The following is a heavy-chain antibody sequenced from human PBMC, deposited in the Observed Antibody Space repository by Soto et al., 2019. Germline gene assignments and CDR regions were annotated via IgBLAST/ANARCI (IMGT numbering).Heavy chain of an antibody. Sequence: QVQLRESGPALVKASETLSLVCTVSGGSFSSSYWSWIRQTPGKGLEWIGYIYKSGNSNYNPSLKSRLTLSIDPSKNQFSLNLRSVTPADTAIYYCAKDRGSIWGQGLLDTVSS. CDR3: AKDRGSI. CDR2: IYKSGNS. D-gene: IGHD2-15*01. CDR1: GGSFSSSY. V-gene: IGHV4-59*01. J-gene: IGHJ4*02.